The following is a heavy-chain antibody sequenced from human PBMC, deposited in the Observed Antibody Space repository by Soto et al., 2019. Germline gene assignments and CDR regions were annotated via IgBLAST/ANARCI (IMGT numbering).Heavy chain of an antibody. CDR3: AKALDYDSSGSPFDP. D-gene: IGHD3-22*01. CDR2: ISWNSGSI. V-gene: IGHV3-9*01. Sequence: EVQLVESGGGLVQPGRSLRLSCAASGFTFDDYAMHWVRQAPGKGLEWVSGISWNSGSIGYAESVKGRFTISRDNAKNSLYLQMNSLRAEDTALYYCAKALDYDSSGSPFDPWGQGNLVTVSS. J-gene: IGHJ5*02. CDR1: GFTFDDYA.